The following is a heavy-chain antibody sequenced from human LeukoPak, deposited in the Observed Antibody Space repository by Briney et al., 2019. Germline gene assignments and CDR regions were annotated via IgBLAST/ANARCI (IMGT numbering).Heavy chain of an antibody. Sequence: SETLSLTCTVSGGSISSYYWSWIRQPAGKGLEWLGRIYTSGSTNYNPSLKSRVTMSVDTSKNQFSLKLSSVTAADTAVYYCARDNNYYGPGSYHDYWGQGTLVTVSS. J-gene: IGHJ4*02. CDR2: IYTSGST. CDR1: GGSISSYY. CDR3: ARDNNYYGPGSYHDY. V-gene: IGHV4-4*07. D-gene: IGHD3-10*01.